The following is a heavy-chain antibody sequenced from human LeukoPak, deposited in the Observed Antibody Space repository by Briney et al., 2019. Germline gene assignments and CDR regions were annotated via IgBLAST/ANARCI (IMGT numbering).Heavy chain of an antibody. Sequence: GGSLRLSCAASGFTFSSYWMSWVRQAPGKGLEWVANIKQDGSEKYYVDSVKGRFTISRDNAKDSLYLQMNSLRAEDTAVYYCARVSGSGSFYRVFDYWGQGTPVTVSS. CDR3: ARVSGSGSFYRVFDY. CDR2: IKQDGSEK. V-gene: IGHV3-7*05. D-gene: IGHD3-10*01. CDR1: GFTFSSYW. J-gene: IGHJ4*02.